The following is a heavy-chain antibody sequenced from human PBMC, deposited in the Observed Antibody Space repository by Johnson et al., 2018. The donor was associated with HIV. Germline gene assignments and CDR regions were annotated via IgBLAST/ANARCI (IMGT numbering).Heavy chain of an antibody. D-gene: IGHD3-3*01. V-gene: IGHV3-13*01. CDR3: ARGGSRTTIFGVDINMGAFDI. CDR1: GFTVSSNY. Sequence: VQLVESGRGLIQRRESLRLSYSASGFTVSSNYMSRVRQAPGKGLEWVSGLGPAGDTYYAGSFKGRFTISREDAKNSLYLQMNSLRAGDPAVYYCARGGSRTTIFGVDINMGAFDIWGQGTMVTVSS. CDR2: LGPAGDT. J-gene: IGHJ3*02.